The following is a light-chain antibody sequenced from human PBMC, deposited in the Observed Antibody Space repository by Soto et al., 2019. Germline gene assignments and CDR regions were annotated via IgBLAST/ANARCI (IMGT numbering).Light chain of an antibody. J-gene: IGKJ1*01. V-gene: IGKV1-39*01. CDR1: QSVNTY. CDR2: AAS. Sequence: DIQITHSPSSRSESVGDGVTITCLASQSVNTYLHWYQQRAGQAPKLLIYAASNLQSGVPSRFSGRGSGTAFTLTVESLQPEDFATYYCQKGYSNPWTFGQGTKVAIK. CDR3: QKGYSNPWT.